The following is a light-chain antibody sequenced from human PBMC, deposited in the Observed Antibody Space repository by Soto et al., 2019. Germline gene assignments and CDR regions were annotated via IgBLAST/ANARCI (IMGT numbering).Light chain of an antibody. J-gene: IGLJ1*01. CDR2: EVT. V-gene: IGLV2-14*01. CDR3: SSYTSSSTYV. Sequence: QSVLTQPASVSGSPGQSITISCTGTSSDIGGYEYVSWYQQHPGKAPRLMIYEVTYRPSGVSNRFSGSKSGSTASLTISGLQAEDEADYYCSSYTSSSTYVFGTGTKLTVL. CDR1: SSDIGGYEY.